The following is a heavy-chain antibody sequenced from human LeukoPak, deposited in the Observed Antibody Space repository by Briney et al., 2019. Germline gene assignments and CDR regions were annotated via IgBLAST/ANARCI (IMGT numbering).Heavy chain of an antibody. V-gene: IGHV4-39*01. J-gene: IGHJ4*02. CDR3: ARSPVVTPLDY. Sequence: SETLSLTCTVSGGSISRGSYCWGWIRQPPGKGLEWIGNIYYSGSTYYNPSLKSRVTISVDTSKNQFSLKLSSVTAADTAVYYCARSPVVTPLDYWGQGTLVTVSS. CDR1: GGSISRGSYC. CDR2: IYYSGST. D-gene: IGHD4-23*01.